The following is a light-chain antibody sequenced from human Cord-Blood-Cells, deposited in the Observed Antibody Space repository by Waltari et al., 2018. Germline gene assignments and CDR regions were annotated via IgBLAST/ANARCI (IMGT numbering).Light chain of an antibody. J-gene: IGKJ2*01. CDR1: QGISSY. V-gene: IGKV1-9*01. CDR2: AAS. Sequence: DIQLTQSPSFLSASVGDRVTITCRASQGISSYLAWYQQKPGKAPKLLIYAASTLQSGVPSRFSGSGSRTEFTLTISSLQPEDSAPYYCQQLNSYPYTFGQGTKLEIK. CDR3: QQLNSYPYT.